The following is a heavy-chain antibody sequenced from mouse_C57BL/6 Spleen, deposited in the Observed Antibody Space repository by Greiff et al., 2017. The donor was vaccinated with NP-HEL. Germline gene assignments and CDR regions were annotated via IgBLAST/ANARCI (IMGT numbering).Heavy chain of an antibody. CDR1: GYTFTDYY. J-gene: IGHJ2*01. CDR3: ARLGLGSSYVLYYFDY. D-gene: IGHD1-1*01. CDR2: INPNNGGT. Sequence: EVQLQQSGPELVKPGASVKISCKASGYTFTDYYMNWVKQSHGKSLEWIGDINPNNGGTSYNQKFKGKATLTVDKSSSTAYMELRSLTSEDSAVYYCARLGLGSSYVLYYFDYWGQGTTLTVSS. V-gene: IGHV1-26*01.